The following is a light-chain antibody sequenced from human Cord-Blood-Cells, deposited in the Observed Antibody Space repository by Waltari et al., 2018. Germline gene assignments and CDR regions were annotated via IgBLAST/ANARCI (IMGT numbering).Light chain of an antibody. CDR3: SSYTSSSTWV. CDR2: DVS. CDR1: SSDGGGYYL. J-gene: IGLJ3*02. Sequence: QAALTPPASLSGSSGQSIHIPCTGTSSDGGGYYLFLWYQPHPGKAPKLMIYDVSNRPSGVSKRFSGSKSGNTASLTISGLQAEDEADYYCSSYTSSSTWVFGGGTKLTVL. V-gene: IGLV2-14*01.